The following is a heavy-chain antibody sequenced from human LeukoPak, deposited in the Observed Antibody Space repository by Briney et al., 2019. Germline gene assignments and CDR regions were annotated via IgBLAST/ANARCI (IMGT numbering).Heavy chain of an antibody. V-gene: IGHV1-18*01. D-gene: IGHD2-2*01. Sequence: ASVKVSCKASGYTFTSYGISWVRQAPGQGLEWMGWISAYNGNTNYAQKLQGRVTTTTDTSTSTAYMELRSLRSDDTAVYYCARDRFSLVVPAADTFDIWGQGTMVTVSS. CDR2: ISAYNGNT. J-gene: IGHJ3*02. CDR1: GYTFTSYG. CDR3: ARDRFSLVVPAADTFDI.